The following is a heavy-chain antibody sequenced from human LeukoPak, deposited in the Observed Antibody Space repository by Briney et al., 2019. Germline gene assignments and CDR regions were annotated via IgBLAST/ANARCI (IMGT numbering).Heavy chain of an antibody. CDR2: ISSSSSYI. CDR3: AKVIAYSFYYDSSGLPDY. Sequence: PGGSLRLSCAASGFTFSSYSMNWVRQAPGKGLEWVSSISSSSSYIYYADSVKGRFTISRDNAKNSLYLQMNSLRAEDTAVYHCAKVIAYSFYYDSSGLPDYWGQGTLVTVSS. J-gene: IGHJ4*02. CDR1: GFTFSSYS. V-gene: IGHV3-21*04. D-gene: IGHD3-22*01.